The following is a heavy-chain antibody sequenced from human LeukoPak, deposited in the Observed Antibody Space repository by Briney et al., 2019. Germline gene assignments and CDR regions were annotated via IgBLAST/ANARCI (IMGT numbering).Heavy chain of an antibody. CDR1: GFTFSSYG. Sequence: PGGSLRLSCAASGFTFSSYGMHWVRQAPGKGLEWVAVISYDGSNKYYADSVKGRFTISRDNSKNTLYLQMNSLRAEDTAVYYCAREKYSSSWYLYYYYYGMDVWGQGTTVTVSS. CDR2: ISYDGSNK. CDR3: AREKYSSSWYLYYYYYGMDV. D-gene: IGHD6-13*01. J-gene: IGHJ6*02. V-gene: IGHV3-30*03.